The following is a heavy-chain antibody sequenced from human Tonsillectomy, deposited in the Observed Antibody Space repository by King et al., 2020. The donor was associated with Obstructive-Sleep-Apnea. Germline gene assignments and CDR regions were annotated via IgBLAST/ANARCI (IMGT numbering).Heavy chain of an antibody. Sequence: QLQESGPGLVKPSETLSLTCTVSGGSISSYYWSWIRQPPGKGLEWIGYFYYSGNTNYNPSLKSRVTISVDTSKNQFSLNLRSVTAADTAVYYCARERLRLGELSTTFDYWGQGILVTVSS. CDR2: FYYSGNT. V-gene: IGHV4-59*01. D-gene: IGHD3-16*02. CDR1: GGSISSYY. CDR3: ARERLRLGELSTTFDY. J-gene: IGHJ4*02.